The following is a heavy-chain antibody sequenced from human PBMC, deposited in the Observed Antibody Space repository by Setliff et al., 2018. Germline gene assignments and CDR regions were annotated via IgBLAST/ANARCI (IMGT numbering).Heavy chain of an antibody. J-gene: IGHJ4*02. CDR2: IYIGGSA. D-gene: IGHD2-21*02. V-gene: IGHV4-61*09. CDR3: ARDLGHGGDSDY. Sequence: SETLSLTCTVSGGSISRSSYYWGWIRQPAGKGLEWIGHIYIGGSANYNPSLKSRVTMSIDTSKNQVSLKLNSVTATDTAVYYCARDLGHGGDSDYWGQGILVTVSS. CDR1: GGSISRSSYY.